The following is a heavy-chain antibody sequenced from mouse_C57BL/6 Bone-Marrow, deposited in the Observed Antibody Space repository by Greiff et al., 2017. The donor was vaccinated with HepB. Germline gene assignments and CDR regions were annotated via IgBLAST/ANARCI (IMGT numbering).Heavy chain of an antibody. V-gene: IGHV1-26*01. D-gene: IGHD1-1*01. CDR1: GYTFTDYY. CDR2: INPNNGGT. J-gene: IGHJ4*01. Sequence: EVQLQQSGPELVKPGASVKISCKASGYTFTDYYMNWVKQSHGKSLEWIGDINPNNGGTSYNQKFKGKATLTVDKSSSTAYMELRSLTSEDSAVYYCARRDYGSDYAMDDWGQGTSVTVSS. CDR3: ARRDYGSDYAMDD.